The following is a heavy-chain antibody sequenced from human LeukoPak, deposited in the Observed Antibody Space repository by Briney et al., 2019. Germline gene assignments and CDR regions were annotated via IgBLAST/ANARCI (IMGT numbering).Heavy chain of an antibody. V-gene: IGHV3-30*02. CDR1: GFTFSSYG. D-gene: IGHD3-3*01. J-gene: IGHJ3*02. CDR3: ARTYYDYWSGPYAFDI. Sequence: PGGSLTLSCAASGFTFSSYGMHWVRQAPGKGLEWVAFIRYDGSNKYYADSVKGRFTISRDNSENTLYLRMNNLRAEDTVVVYCARTYYDYWSGPYAFDIWGQGTMVTVSS. CDR2: IRYDGSNK.